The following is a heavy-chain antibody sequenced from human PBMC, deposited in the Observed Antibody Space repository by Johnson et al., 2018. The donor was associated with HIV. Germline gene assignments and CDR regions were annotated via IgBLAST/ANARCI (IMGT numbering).Heavy chain of an antibody. CDR3: ARAGPYQYAFDI. V-gene: IGHV3-30*14. J-gene: IGHJ3*02. CDR1: GFTFSSYA. Sequence: QVQLVESGGGVVQPGRSLRLSCAASGFTFSSYAMHWVRQAPGKGLEWVAVISYDGSNKYYADSVKGRFTISRDNSKNTLYLQMNSLRAEDTAVYYCARAGPYQYAFDIWGQGTMVTVSS. CDR2: ISYDGSNK.